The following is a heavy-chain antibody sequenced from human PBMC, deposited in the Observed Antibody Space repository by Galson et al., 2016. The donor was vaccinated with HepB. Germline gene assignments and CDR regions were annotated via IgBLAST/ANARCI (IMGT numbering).Heavy chain of an antibody. D-gene: IGHD6-6*01. CDR1: GGSISNYH. J-gene: IGHJ4*02. CDR2: IQYSGSI. Sequence: SETLSLTCTVSGGSISNYHWSWIRQSPGKGLEWMGYIQYSGSIEYQPSLKSRPTISADPSKRQLSLKLTSVTAADTAVYYCARPKDYLGSSFDCWGQGTLVTVSS. CDR3: ARPKDYLGSSFDC. V-gene: IGHV4-59*08.